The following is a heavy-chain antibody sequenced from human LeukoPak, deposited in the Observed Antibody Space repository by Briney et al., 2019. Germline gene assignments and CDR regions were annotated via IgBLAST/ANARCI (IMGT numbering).Heavy chain of an antibody. CDR3: ARATGSSWRHFDY. CDR2: ARDKASSYTT. J-gene: IGHJ4*02. CDR1: GFTFSDHY. Sequence: PGGSLRLSCAASGFTFSDHYMDWVRQAPGKGLEWVGRARDKASSYTTDYAASVKGRFTISRDELKNSVYLQVNSLKTEDTAVYYCARATGSSWRHFDYWGQGTLVTVSS. V-gene: IGHV3-72*01. D-gene: IGHD6-13*01.